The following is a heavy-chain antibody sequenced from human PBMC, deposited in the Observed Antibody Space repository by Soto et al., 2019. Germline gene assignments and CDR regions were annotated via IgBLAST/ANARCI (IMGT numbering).Heavy chain of an antibody. Sequence: QVQLVESGGGVVQPGRSLRLSCAASGFTFSNYGMHWVRQAPGKGLEWLAVILKDGGDQNYGDSVKGRFTIARDNSKHPRYLQSKSLRGEDTAVYHCARDEDRPDNGLDMWGQGTMVTVSS. CDR3: ARDEDRPDNGLDM. D-gene: IGHD2-8*01. CDR1: GFTFSNYG. CDR2: ILKDGGDQ. J-gene: IGHJ3*02. V-gene: IGHV3-30*19.